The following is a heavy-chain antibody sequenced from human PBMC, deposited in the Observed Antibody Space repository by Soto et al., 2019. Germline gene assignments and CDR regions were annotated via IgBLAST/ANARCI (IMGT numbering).Heavy chain of an antibody. V-gene: IGHV3-30*18. J-gene: IGHJ6*02. D-gene: IGHD5-12*01. Sequence: GGSLRLSCAASGFTFSSYGMHWVRQAPGKGLEWVAVISYDGSNKYYVDSVKGRFTISRDNSKNTLYLQMNSLRAEDTAVYYCAKDRRWLQTRYFYYGMDVWGQGTTVTVSS. CDR2: ISYDGSNK. CDR3: AKDRRWLQTRYFYYGMDV. CDR1: GFTFSSYG.